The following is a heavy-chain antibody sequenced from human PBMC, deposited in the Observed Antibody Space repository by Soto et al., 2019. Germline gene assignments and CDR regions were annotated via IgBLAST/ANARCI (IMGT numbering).Heavy chain of an antibody. D-gene: IGHD6-19*01. CDR2: IYYSGST. CDR3: ARSLRPYSSGSLPTYAFDI. V-gene: IGHV4-59*01. CDR1: GGSISSYY. J-gene: IGHJ3*02. Sequence: PSETLSLTCTVSGGSISSYYWSWIRQPPGKGLEWIGYIYYSGSTNYNPSLKSRVTISVDTSKNQFSLKLSSVTAADTAVYYCARSLRPYSSGSLPTYAFDIWGQGTMVTVSS.